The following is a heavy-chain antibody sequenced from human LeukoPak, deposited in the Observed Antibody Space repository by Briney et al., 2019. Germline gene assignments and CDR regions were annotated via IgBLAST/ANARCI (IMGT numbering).Heavy chain of an antibody. CDR3: ARVIVGTTTRLDYFDY. CDR2: IYSGGNT. Sequence: GGSLRLSCAASGFTVSDNYMSWVRQAPGKGLEWVSIIYSGGNTYYADSVKGRFTVSRDNSKNTLYLQMNSLRAEDTAVYYCARVIVGTTTRLDYFDYWGQGTLVSVSS. CDR1: GFTVSDNY. V-gene: IGHV3-66*01. D-gene: IGHD1-26*01. J-gene: IGHJ4*02.